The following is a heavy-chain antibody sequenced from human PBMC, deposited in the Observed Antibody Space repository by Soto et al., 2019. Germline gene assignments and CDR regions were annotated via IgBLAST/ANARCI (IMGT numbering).Heavy chain of an antibody. CDR3: AGELRFLEWQEEHYYGMDV. CDR1: GGSISSGDYY. Sequence: PSETLSLTCTVSGGSISSGDYYWSWIRQPPGKGLEWIGYIYYSGSTYYNPSLKSRVTISVDTSKNQFSLKLSSVTAADTAVYYCAGELRFLEWQEEHYYGMDVWGQGTTVTVSS. D-gene: IGHD3-3*01. J-gene: IGHJ6*02. V-gene: IGHV4-30-4*01. CDR2: IYYSGST.